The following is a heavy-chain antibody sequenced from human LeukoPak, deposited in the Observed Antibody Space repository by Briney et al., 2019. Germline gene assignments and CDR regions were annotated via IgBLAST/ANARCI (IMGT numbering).Heavy chain of an antibody. D-gene: IGHD2-15*01. CDR3: ARIGGSCCGFDY. J-gene: IGHJ4*02. CDR2: INHSGST. CDR1: GRSFSGYY. Sequence: SETLSLTCAVYGRSFSGYYWSWIRQPPGKGLEWIGEINHSGSTNYNPSLKSRVTISVDTSKNQFSLKLSSVTAADTAVYYCARIGGSCCGFDYWGRGTLVTVSS. V-gene: IGHV4-34*01.